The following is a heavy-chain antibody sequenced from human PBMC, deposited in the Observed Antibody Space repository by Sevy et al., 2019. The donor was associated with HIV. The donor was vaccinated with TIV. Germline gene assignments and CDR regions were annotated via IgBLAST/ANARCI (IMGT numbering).Heavy chain of an antibody. CDR3: ARGDGRTIDY. J-gene: IGHJ4*02. D-gene: IGHD2-2*01. V-gene: IGHV3-7*01. Sequence: GGSLRLSCAASGFNYPNSWMSWVRQAPGRGLEWVANMNRDGRDKYYVDSVKGRFSISRDNAKNSLFLQMNSLRAEDTAMFYCARGDGRTIDYWGQGTAVTVSS. CDR2: MNRDGRDK. CDR1: GFNYPNSW.